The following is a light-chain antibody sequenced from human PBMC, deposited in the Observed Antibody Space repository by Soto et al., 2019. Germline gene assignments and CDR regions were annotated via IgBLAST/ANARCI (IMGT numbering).Light chain of an antibody. Sequence: QSALTQPRSVSGSPGQSVTISCTGTSSDVGGYRYVSWYQQYPGKAPKLILYDVTKRPSGVPDRFSGSKSGNTASLTISGLQAEDEADYYCCSYAGSYIWIFGGGTKVTVL. J-gene: IGLJ2*01. V-gene: IGLV2-11*01. CDR3: CSYAGSYIWI. CDR1: SSDVGGYRY. CDR2: DVT.